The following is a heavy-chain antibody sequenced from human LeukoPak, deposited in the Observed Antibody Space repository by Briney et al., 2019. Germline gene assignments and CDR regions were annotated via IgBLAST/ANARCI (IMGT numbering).Heavy chain of an antibody. Sequence: SQTLSLTCTVSGGSISSGDYYWSWIRQPPGKGLEWIGYIYYSGSTYYNPSLRSRVTISVDTSKNQFSLKLSSVTAADTAVYSCARGRYYYDSSSYYREFDYWGQGTLVTVSS. CDR3: ARGRYYYDSSSYYREFDY. D-gene: IGHD3-22*01. CDR1: GGSISSGDYY. J-gene: IGHJ4*02. V-gene: IGHV4-30-4*01. CDR2: IYYSGST.